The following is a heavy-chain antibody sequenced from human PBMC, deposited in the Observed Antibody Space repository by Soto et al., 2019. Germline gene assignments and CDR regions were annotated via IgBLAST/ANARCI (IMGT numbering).Heavy chain of an antibody. D-gene: IGHD6-13*01. V-gene: IGHV3-23*01. Sequence: VELLESGGGLVQPGGSLTLSCTASGFSFSNYAMHWVRQAPGKGLEWVSTIKDSGDDTYYLASVRGRFLISRDYSRNTLYLQMTSLRAEDTALYHCVKGGASYTSCWYANWGQGILVTVSS. J-gene: IGHJ4*02. CDR3: VKGGASYTSCWYAN. CDR1: GFSFSNYA. CDR2: IKDSGDDT.